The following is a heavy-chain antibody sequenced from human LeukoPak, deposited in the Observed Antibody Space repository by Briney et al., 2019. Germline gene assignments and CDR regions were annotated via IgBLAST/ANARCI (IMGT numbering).Heavy chain of an antibody. CDR3: ARLYCSGSSCYSVDC. Sequence: PGGSLRLSCAASGFTFSTYAVNWVRQAPGKGLEWVSTISGSGDSTYYADSVKGRFTISRDNSKNTLYLQMNSLRAEDTAVYYCARLYCSGSSCYSVDCWGQGILVTVSS. D-gene: IGHD2-15*01. CDR1: GFTFSTYA. V-gene: IGHV3-23*01. J-gene: IGHJ4*02. CDR2: ISGSGDST.